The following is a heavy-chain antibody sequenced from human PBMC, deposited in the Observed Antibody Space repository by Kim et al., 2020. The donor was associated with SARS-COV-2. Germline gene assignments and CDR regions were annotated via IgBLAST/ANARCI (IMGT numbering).Heavy chain of an antibody. V-gene: IGHV3-9*01. J-gene: IGHJ4*02. D-gene: IGHD6-19*01. CDR3: ANDGRIAV. Sequence: NSGSIGYADSVKGRFTISRDNAKNSLYLQMNSLRAEDTALYYCANDGRIAVWGQGTLVTVSS. CDR2: NSGSI.